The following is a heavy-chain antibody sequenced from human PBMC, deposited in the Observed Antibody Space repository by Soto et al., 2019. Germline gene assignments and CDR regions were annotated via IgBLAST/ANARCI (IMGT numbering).Heavy chain of an antibody. CDR1: GFSLRSSGMG. D-gene: IGHD1-1*01. J-gene: IGHJ3*02. CDR3: AHSSRWLQLRDAFDI. V-gene: IGHV2-5*02. CDR2: IYWDDDK. Sequence: QITLKESGPTVVKPTQTLTLTCTFSGFSLRSSGMGVGWIRQPPGKALEWLALIYWDDDKSYSPSLTSRLNITKSTFKNQVVLTITNMDPVDTATYFCAHSSRWLQLRDAFDIWGQGTMVTLSS.